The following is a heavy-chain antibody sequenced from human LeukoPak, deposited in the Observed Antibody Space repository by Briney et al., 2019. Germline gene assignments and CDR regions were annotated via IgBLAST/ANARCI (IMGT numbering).Heavy chain of an antibody. J-gene: IGHJ4*02. CDR1: GFTFSSYA. CDR2: ISYDGSNK. V-gene: IGHV3-30*04. CDR3: ARDAVVKGCFDY. Sequence: GGSLRLSCAASGFTFSSYAMHWVRQAPGKGLEWVVVISYDGSNKYYADSVKGRFTISRDNSKNTLYLQMNSLRAEDTAVYYCARDAVVKGCFDYWGQGTLVTVSS. D-gene: IGHD3-22*01.